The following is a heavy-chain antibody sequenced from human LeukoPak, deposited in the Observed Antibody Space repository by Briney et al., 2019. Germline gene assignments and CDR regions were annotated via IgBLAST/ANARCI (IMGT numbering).Heavy chain of an antibody. CDR2: ISSSSSTI. CDR3: AREYDSFGGYMDV. CDR1: GFTFSSYS. V-gene: IGHV3-48*04. D-gene: IGHD3-22*01. J-gene: IGHJ6*03. Sequence: GGSLRLSCAASGFTFSSYSMNWVRQAPGKGLEWVSYISSSSSTIYYADSVKGRFTISRDNAKNSLYLQMNSLRAEDTAVYYYAREYDSFGGYMDVWGKGTTVTVSS.